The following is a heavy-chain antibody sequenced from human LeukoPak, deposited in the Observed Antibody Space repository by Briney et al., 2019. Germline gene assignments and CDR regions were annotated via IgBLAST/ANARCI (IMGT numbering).Heavy chain of an antibody. Sequence: SETLSLTCTVSGYSISSGYYWGWIRQPPGKGLEWIGSIYHSGSTYYNPSLKSRVTISVDTSKNQFSLKLSSVTAADTAVYYCARDFQSHDSWGQGTLVTVSS. CDR3: ARDFQSHDS. V-gene: IGHV4-38-2*02. J-gene: IGHJ4*02. CDR2: IYHSGST. CDR1: GYSISSGYY.